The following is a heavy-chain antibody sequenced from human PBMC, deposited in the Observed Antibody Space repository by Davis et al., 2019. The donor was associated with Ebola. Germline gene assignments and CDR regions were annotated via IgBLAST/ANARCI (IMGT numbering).Heavy chain of an antibody. CDR3: AKDLDLVVVPAAIPVPYYYYGMDV. V-gene: IGHV3-30-3*01. J-gene: IGHJ6*02. Sequence: GESLKISCAASGFTFSSYAMHWVRQAPGKGLEWVAVISYDGSNKYYADSVKGRFTISRDNSKNTLYLQMNSLRAEDTAVYYCAKDLDLVVVPAAIPVPYYYYGMDVWGQGTTVTVSS. CDR1: GFTFSSYA. CDR2: ISYDGSNK. D-gene: IGHD2-2*02.